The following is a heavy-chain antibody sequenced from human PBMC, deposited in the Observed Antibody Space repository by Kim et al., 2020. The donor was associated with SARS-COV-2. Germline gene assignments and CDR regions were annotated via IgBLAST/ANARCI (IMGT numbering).Heavy chain of an antibody. J-gene: IGHJ4*02. V-gene: IGHV1-18*01. CDR2: ISAYNGNT. D-gene: IGHD3-3*01. CDR3: ARGQITIFGVVILRFDY. Sequence: ASVKVSCKASGYTFTSYGISWVRQAPGQGLEWMGWISAYNGNTNYAQKRQGRVTMTTDTSTSTAYMELRSLRSDDTAVYYCARGQITIFGVVILRFDYWGQGTLVTVSS. CDR1: GYTFTSYG.